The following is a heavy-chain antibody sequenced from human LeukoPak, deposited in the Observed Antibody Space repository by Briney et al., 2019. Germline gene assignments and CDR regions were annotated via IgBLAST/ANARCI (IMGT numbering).Heavy chain of an antibody. CDR1: GGSISNYY. CDR2: IYSSGST. V-gene: IGHV4-4*08. J-gene: IGHJ4*02. D-gene: IGHD6-19*01. Sequence: SETLSPTCTVSGGSISNYYWNWIRQPPGKGLEWIGRIYSSGSTNYNPSLKSRVTISVDTSKNQFSLKLSSVTAADTAVYYCARYEAVAGVFDYWGQGTLVTVSS. CDR3: ARYEAVAGVFDY.